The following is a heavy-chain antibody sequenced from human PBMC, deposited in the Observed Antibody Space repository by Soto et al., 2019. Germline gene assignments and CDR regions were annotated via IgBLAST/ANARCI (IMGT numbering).Heavy chain of an antibody. V-gene: IGHV1-3*01. CDR1: GYTLTSYQ. CDR3: ARGRNVVVSMYYGLDL. J-gene: IGHJ6*04. D-gene: IGHD1-1*01. CDR2: INAGSGDG. Sequence: QVTLVQSGAEVKKPGASVKVSCKASGYTLTSYQMHWLRQAPGQSLEWMGWINAGSGDGGYSQKFQDRITITRETSASTVYMELSSLRSEDTAVYYCARGRNVVVSMYYGLDLWGKGTTVTVSS.